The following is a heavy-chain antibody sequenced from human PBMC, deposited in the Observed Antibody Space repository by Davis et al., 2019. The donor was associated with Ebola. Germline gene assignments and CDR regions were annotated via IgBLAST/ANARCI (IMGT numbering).Heavy chain of an antibody. CDR1: EFSFSIYA. V-gene: IGHV3-23*01. D-gene: IGHD7-27*01. CDR2: ISSSGGST. CDR3: AKFLLGKFYGMDV. Sequence: GGSLRLSCTASEFSFSIYAMTWVRQAPGKGLEWVSGISSSGGSTYYAGSVKGRFTISRDNSRNTLYLQMNSLRVEDTAKYYCAKFLLGKFYGMDVWGQGTTVIVSS. J-gene: IGHJ6*02.